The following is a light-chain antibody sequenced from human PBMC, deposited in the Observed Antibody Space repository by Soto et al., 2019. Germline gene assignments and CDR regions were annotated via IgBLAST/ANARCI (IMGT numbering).Light chain of an antibody. V-gene: IGKV3-20*01. J-gene: IGKJ1*01. CDR1: QSVSSSY. CDR2: GAS. Sequence: EIVLTQSPGTLSLSPGERATLSCRASQSVSSSYLACYQQKPGQAPRLLIYGASSRATGITDRFSGSGSGTDFTLTISRLEPEDFAVYYCQQYGSSPRKFGQGTKVEIK. CDR3: QQYGSSPRK.